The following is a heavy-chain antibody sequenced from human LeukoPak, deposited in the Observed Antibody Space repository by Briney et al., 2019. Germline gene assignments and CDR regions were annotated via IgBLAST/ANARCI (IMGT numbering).Heavy chain of an antibody. CDR2: MNPNSGNT. D-gene: IGHD2-15*01. CDR3: ARMACSGGSCYRPHGMDV. Sequence: ASVKVSCKASGYTFTSYDINWVRQSTGQGLEWMGWMNPNSGNTGYAQKFQGRVTMTRNTSISTAYMELSSLRSEDTAVYYCARMACSGGSCYRPHGMDVWGQGTTVTVSS. CDR1: GYTFTSYD. V-gene: IGHV1-8*01. J-gene: IGHJ6*02.